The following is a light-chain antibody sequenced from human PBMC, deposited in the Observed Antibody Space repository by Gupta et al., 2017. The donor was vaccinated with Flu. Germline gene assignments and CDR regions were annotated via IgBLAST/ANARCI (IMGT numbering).Light chain of an antibody. CDR2: DDN. J-gene: IGLJ3*02. V-gene: IGLV1-51*01. CDR3: GTWESRLSAGGV. Sequence: QSVLTQPPSVSAAPGQKVTISCSGSGSNIGKNYVSWYQQLPGTAPKLLIYDDNKRPSGIPDRFSASKSGTSATLGITGLQTGDEADYYCGTWESRLSAGGVFGGGTKLTVL. CDR1: GSNIGKNY.